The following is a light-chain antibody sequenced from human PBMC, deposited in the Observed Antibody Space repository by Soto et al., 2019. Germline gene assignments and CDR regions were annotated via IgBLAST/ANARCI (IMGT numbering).Light chain of an antibody. Sequence: QSALTKPASVSGSPGQSITISCTGTSSDVGGYNYVSWYQQHPGKAPKLMIYDVSNRPSGVSNRFSGSKSGNTASLTISGRQAEDEADDYCSSYTSSSTLLYVFGTGTKLTVL. CDR2: DVS. J-gene: IGLJ1*01. V-gene: IGLV2-14*01. CDR3: SSYTSSSTLLYV. CDR1: SSDVGGYNY.